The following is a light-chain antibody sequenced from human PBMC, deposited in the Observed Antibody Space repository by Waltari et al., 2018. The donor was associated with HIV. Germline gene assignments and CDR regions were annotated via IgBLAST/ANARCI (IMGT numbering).Light chain of an antibody. V-gene: IGKV3-15*01. J-gene: IGKJ1*01. CDR3: QHYNKWPPT. CDR2: GAS. Sequence: EIVMTQSPAPLSVSPGERATLSCRASQSFSSNLAWYRQKPGQAPRLRIHGASTRATGMPARVRGSGSGTEFTLTISSLQSEDFAGYYCQHYNKWPPTFGQGTKVEIK. CDR1: QSFSSN.